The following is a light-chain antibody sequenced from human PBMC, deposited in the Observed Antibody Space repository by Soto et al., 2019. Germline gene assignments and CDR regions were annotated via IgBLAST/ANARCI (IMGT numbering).Light chain of an antibody. CDR3: QQANSFPFT. CDR2: AAS. Sequence: DIQMTQSPSSVSASVGDRVTITCRASQSIDRWLAWYQQKAGNAPNLLIYAASSLQSGVPSRFSGSGSGTDLTLTISSLQPEDFATYYCQQANSFPFTFGPGTKVDVK. V-gene: IGKV1D-12*01. CDR1: QSIDRW. J-gene: IGKJ3*01.